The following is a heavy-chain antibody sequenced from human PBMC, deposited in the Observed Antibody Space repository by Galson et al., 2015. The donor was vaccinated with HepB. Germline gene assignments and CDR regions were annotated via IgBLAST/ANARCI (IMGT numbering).Heavy chain of an antibody. D-gene: IGHD5-12*01. Sequence: SLRLSCAASGFTFSSYGMHWVRQAPGKGLEWVAVISYDGSNKYYADSVKGRFTISRDNSKNTLYLQMNSLRAEDTAVYYCAKESGYDRRYAFDIWGQGTMVTVSS. J-gene: IGHJ3*02. CDR2: ISYDGSNK. CDR3: AKESGYDRRYAFDI. CDR1: GFTFSSYG. V-gene: IGHV3-30*18.